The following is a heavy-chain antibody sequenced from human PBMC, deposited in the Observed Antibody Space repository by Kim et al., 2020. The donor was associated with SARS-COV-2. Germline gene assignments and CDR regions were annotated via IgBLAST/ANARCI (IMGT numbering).Heavy chain of an antibody. J-gene: IGHJ4*01. CDR2: INHSGST. CDR1: GGSFSGYY. D-gene: IGHD1-1*01. Sequence: SETLSLTCAVYGGSFSGYYWSWIRQPPGKGLEWIGEINHSGSTNYNPSLKSRVTISVDTTKNQFSLKLSSVTAADTAAYYCARGRNGFDYWGHGTLVTV. V-gene: IGHV4-34*01. CDR3: ARGRNGFDY.